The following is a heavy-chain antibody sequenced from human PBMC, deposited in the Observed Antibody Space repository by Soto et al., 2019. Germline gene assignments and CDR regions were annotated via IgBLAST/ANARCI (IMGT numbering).Heavy chain of an antibody. CDR1: NFPISSGYY. D-gene: IGHD3-16*01. CDR2: ICHPGHT. Sequence: PSETLSLTCGVSNFPISSGYYWVWIRHSPGKGLDWLGTICHPGHTYYNPSFKSRVTISLYTSENHFSLSLSSGTAADTAVYYCAIVMGEFRIPLGLHFEFWAQGTSVTDSS. CDR3: AIVMGEFRIPLGLHFEF. V-gene: IGHV4-38-2*01. J-gene: IGHJ4*02.